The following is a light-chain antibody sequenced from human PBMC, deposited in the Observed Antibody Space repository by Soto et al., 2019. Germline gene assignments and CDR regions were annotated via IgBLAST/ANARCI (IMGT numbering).Light chain of an antibody. CDR1: QSISQW. Sequence: DIQMTQSRATLSASVGDRVAITCRASQSISQWVAWYQQKPGRAPELLIYDASKLKSGVPSRFSGSGSGTEFSLTITSLQPDDSAMYYCQQLFDSPIPFGQGTRLEIK. CDR2: DAS. V-gene: IGKV1-5*01. J-gene: IGKJ5*01. CDR3: QQLFDSPIP.